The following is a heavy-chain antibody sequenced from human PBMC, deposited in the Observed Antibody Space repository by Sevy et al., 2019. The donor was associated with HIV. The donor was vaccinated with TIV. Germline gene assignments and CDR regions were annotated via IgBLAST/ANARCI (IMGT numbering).Heavy chain of an antibody. CDR2: ITNSGSSI. D-gene: IGHD4-17*01. Sequence: GGSLRLSCTASGFTFSYAWMSWVRQAPGKGLEWVSYITNSGSSIYYSDSVRGRFTVSRDNAKNSLYLQMKSLRAEDTAVYYCARDLPPSATTVAHFDYWGRGTLVTVSS. J-gene: IGHJ4*02. V-gene: IGHV3-11*04. CDR3: ARDLPPSATTVAHFDY. CDR1: GFTFSYAW.